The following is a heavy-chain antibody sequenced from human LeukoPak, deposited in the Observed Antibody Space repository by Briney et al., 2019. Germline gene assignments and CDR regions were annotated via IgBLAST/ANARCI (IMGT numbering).Heavy chain of an antibody. CDR3: ARDGAYYDFLTGPFYYYMDV. CDR2: INPNSGGT. Sequence: ASVKVSCKASGYTFTSYDINWVRQATGQGLEWMGWINPNSGGTGSAQKFQGRVTMTRDTSISTAYMELSRLTSADTAVYYCARDGAYYDFLTGPFYYYMDVWGKGTTVTVSS. CDR1: GYTFTSYD. V-gene: IGHV1-2*02. J-gene: IGHJ6*03. D-gene: IGHD3-9*01.